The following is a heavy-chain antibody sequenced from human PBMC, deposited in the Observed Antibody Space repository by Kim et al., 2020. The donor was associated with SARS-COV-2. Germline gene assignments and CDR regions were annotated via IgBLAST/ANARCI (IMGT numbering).Heavy chain of an antibody. CDR2: ISNDGSNK. D-gene: IGHD3-10*01. CDR1: GFTFSSYG. V-gene: IGHV3-33*05. J-gene: IGHJ4*02. CDR3: ARDRLYGSGSYIDY. Sequence: GGSLRLSCVASGFTFSSYGMYWVPQAPGKGLEWVAVISNDGSNKYYADSVKGRFTISRDNSKNTLYLQMNSLRAEDTAVYYCARDRLYGSGSYIDYWGQGTLVTVSS.